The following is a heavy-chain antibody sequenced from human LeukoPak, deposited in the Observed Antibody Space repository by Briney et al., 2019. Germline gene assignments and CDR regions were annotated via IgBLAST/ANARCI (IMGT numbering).Heavy chain of an antibody. CDR2: ISSSSSYT. D-gene: IGHD4-23*01. V-gene: IGHV3-11*06. J-gene: IGHJ4*02. CDR3: ARGRPHGNDY. CDR1: GFTFSDYF. Sequence: PGGSLRLSCAASGFTFSDYFMSWIRQVPGKGLEWVSYISSSSSYTNYADSVKGRFTISRDNAKNSLYLQMNSLRVEDTAVYYCARGRPHGNDYWGQGTLVTVSS.